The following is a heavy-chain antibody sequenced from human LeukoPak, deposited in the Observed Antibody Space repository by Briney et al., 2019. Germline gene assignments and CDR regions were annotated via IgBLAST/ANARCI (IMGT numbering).Heavy chain of an antibody. V-gene: IGHV4-59*01. CDR2: IYYSGST. Sequence: SETLSLTCTVSGDSISSYYWNWIRQPPGKGLEWIGYIYYSGSTIYNPSLKSRVTISVDTSKNQFSLKLSSVTAADTAVYYCAREYYYDSSGYYGEYYFDYWGQGTLVTVSS. CDR3: AREYYYDSSGYYGEYYFDY. D-gene: IGHD3-22*01. J-gene: IGHJ4*02. CDR1: GDSISSYY.